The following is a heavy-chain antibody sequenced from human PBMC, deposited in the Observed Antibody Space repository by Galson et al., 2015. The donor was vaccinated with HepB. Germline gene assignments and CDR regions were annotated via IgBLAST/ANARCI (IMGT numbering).Heavy chain of an antibody. CDR1: GFSLSTSGVS. D-gene: IGHD2-2*01. J-gene: IGHJ3*02. Sequence: PALVKPTQTLTLTCTFSGFSLSTSGVSVGWIRQPPGKAPEWLALIYWDDDYRYRPSLKNRVTITKDTSKNQVVLTMTDMDPVDTATYYCAHSDCTTTNCDGGGQDAFDIWGQGTMVTVAS. CDR3: AHSDCTTTNCDGGGQDAFDI. V-gene: IGHV2-5*02. CDR2: IYWDDDY.